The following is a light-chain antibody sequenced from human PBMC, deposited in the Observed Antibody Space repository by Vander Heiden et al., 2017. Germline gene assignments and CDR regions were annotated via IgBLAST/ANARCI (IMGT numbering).Light chain of an antibody. CDR3: MQALQTPPFT. CDR2: LGS. J-gene: IGKJ3*01. Sequence: DIVMPQSPLPLPVTPGEPASIPCRSSQSLLHSNGYNYLDWYLQKPGQSPQLLIYLGSNRAAGVPDRFSGSGSGTDFTLKISRGEAEDVGVYYCMQALQTPPFTFGHGTRVEI. V-gene: IGKV2-28*01. CDR1: QSLLHSNGYNY.